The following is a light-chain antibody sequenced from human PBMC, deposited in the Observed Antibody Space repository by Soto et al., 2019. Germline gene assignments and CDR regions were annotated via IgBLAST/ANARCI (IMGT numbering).Light chain of an antibody. V-gene: IGLV1-47*01. CDR1: SSNIGSNY. CDR3: ATWDDSLSNYV. J-gene: IGLJ1*01. CDR2: RNN. Sequence: QSVLTQPPSASGTPGQRVTISCSGSSSNIGSNYVYWYQHLTGTAPKLLIHRNNQRPSGVPDRFSGSKSGTSASLAISGLRSEDEADYYCATWDDSLSNYVFGTGTKLTVL.